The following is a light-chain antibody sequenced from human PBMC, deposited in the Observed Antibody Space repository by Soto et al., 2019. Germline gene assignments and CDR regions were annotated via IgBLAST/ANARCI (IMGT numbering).Light chain of an antibody. CDR1: QSVSSN. J-gene: IGKJ4*01. CDR2: GAS. CDR3: QHYNNLPLI. V-gene: IGKV3-15*01. Sequence: EIVLTQSPATLSVSPGERATLSCRASQSVSSNLAWYQQKPGQAPRLLIYGASSRAPGIPARFSGSGSGTEFTLTISSLQSEDFAVYYFQHYNNLPLIFGGGAKVEIK.